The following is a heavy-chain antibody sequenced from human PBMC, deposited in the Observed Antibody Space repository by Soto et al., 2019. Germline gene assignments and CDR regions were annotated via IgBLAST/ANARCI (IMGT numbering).Heavy chain of an antibody. J-gene: IGHJ6*02. Sequence: QVQLVQSGAEVKKPGASMKVSCKASGYTFTSYGISWVRQAPGQGLEWMGWSSAYNGNTNYAQKLQGRVTMTTDTSTSKAYMELRSLRSDDTAVYYCAKLGYSSGWYVAPRGMDVWGQGTTVTVSS. CDR1: GYTFTSYG. V-gene: IGHV1-18*01. D-gene: IGHD6-19*01. CDR2: SSAYNGNT. CDR3: AKLGYSSGWYVAPRGMDV.